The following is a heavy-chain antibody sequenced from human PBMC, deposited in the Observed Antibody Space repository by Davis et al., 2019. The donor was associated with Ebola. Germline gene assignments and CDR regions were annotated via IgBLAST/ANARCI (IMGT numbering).Heavy chain of an antibody. CDR1: GFTFSSYW. CDR3: AKQRWLQSYYFDN. CDR2: IKQDGSEK. V-gene: IGHV3-7*01. Sequence: GESLKISCAASGFTFSSYWMSWVRQAPGKGLEWVANIKQDGSEKYYVDSVKGRFTISRDNAKNSLYLQMNSLRAEDTAVYYCAKQRWLQSYYFDNWGQGTLVTVSS. J-gene: IGHJ4*02. D-gene: IGHD5-24*01.